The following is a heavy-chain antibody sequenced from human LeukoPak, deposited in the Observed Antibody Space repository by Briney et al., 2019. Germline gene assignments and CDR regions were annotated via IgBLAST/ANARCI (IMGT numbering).Heavy chain of an antibody. CDR1: GGSINNYY. D-gene: IGHD6-19*01. J-gene: IGHJ4*02. CDR3: ARAAEYSSGWYLFDY. V-gene: IGHV4-4*07. Sequence: PSETLSLTCTVSGGSINNYYWSWIRQPAGKGLEWIGRIYPTGSTNYNPSLKSRVTMSVDTSKNQFSLKLSSVTAADTAMYYCARAAEYSSGWYLFDYWGQGTLVTVSA. CDR2: IYPTGST.